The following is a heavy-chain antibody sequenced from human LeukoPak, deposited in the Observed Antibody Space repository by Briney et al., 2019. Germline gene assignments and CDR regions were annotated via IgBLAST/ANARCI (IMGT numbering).Heavy chain of an antibody. V-gene: IGHV1-69*13. Sequence: ASVKVSCTASGGTFSSYAISWVRQAPGQGLEWMGGIIPIFGTANYAQKFQGRVTITADESTSAAYMELSSLRSEDTAVYYCATDQSYYYYGMDVWGQGTTVTVSS. CDR2: IIPIFGTA. CDR1: GGTFSSYA. CDR3: ATDQSYYYYGMDV. J-gene: IGHJ6*02.